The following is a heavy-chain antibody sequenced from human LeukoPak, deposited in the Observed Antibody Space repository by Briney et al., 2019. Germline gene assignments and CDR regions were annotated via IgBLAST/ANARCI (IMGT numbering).Heavy chain of an antibody. CDR1: GFTFSSYS. CDR3: ARDRYYDSGIGFDY. V-gene: IGHV3-48*02. J-gene: IGHJ4*02. Sequence: PGGSLRLSCAASGFTFSSYSINWVRQAPGKGLEWVSYISSSSSTIYYADSVKGRSTISRDNAKNSPYLQMNSLRDEDTAVYYCARDRYYDSGIGFDYWGQGTLVTVSS. CDR2: ISSSSSTI. D-gene: IGHD3-22*01.